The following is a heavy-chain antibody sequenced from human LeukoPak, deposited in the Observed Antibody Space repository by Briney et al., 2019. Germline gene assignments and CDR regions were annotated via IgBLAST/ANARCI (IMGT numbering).Heavy chain of an antibody. V-gene: IGHV3-23*01. Sequence: TGGSLRLSCAASGFTFSSYAMSWVSQAPGKGLEWVSAISGSGGTTYYADSLKGRFTISRDNSKNTLYLQVNGLRAEDTAIYYCAKDCKFTGSYRSAEHWGQGTLVTVSS. CDR3: AKDCKFTGSYRSAEH. J-gene: IGHJ4*02. CDR2: ISGSGGTT. D-gene: IGHD1-26*01. CDR1: GFTFSSYA.